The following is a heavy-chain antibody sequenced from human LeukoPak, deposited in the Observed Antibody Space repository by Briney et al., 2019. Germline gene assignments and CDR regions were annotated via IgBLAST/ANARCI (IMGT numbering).Heavy chain of an antibody. Sequence: GGSLRLSCAASGFTFSSYAMSWVRQAPGKGLEWVPAISGSGGSTYYADSVKGRFTISRDNSKNTLYLQMNSLRAEDTAVYYCARALADFWSGYYTEYYFDYWGQGTLVTVSS. CDR2: ISGSGGST. CDR3: ARALADFWSGYYTEYYFDY. J-gene: IGHJ4*02. CDR1: GFTFSSYA. V-gene: IGHV3-23*01. D-gene: IGHD3-3*01.